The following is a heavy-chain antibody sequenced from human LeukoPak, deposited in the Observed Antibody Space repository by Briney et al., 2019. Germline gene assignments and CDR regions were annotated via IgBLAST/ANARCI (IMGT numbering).Heavy chain of an antibody. Sequence: GGSLRLSCSASGFTFSTFGMHWVRQGPGKGLEQVAAISTHGGSTYYADSVMGRFTISRDNSKNTLYLQMNSLRAEDTAVYYCARAGRYSYTELGYWGQGTLVTVSS. V-gene: IGHV3-64*04. CDR2: ISTHGGST. J-gene: IGHJ4*02. CDR1: GFTFSTFG. CDR3: ARAGRYSYTELGY. D-gene: IGHD5-18*01.